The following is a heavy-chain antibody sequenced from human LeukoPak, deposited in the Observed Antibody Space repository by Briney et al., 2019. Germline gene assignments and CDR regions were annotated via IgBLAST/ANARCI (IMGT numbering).Heavy chain of an antibody. Sequence: GGSLRLSCAASGFTLSSHGMHWVRQAPGKGLEWVALIWYDGTKENYADSVKGRFTISRDNSKNTLYLQMNSLRAEDTAVYYCARDQRRYNWNSEIDYWGQGTLVTVSS. J-gene: IGHJ4*02. CDR1: GFTLSSHG. CDR2: IWYDGTKE. D-gene: IGHD1-7*01. V-gene: IGHV3-33*01. CDR3: ARDQRRYNWNSEIDY.